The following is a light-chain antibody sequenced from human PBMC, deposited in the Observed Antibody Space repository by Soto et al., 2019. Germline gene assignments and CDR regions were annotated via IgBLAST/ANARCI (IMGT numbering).Light chain of an antibody. CDR2: AAS. CDR3: QQSYSTLSWT. CDR1: QSISTY. V-gene: IGKV1-39*01. J-gene: IGKJ1*01. Sequence: DIQMTQSPTSLSASVGDRVTITCRASQSISTYLNWYQQKPGKAPKLLIYAASSLQTVVPSRFSGSRSGTDFTLTITSLQPEDCATYSCQQSYSTLSWTFGQGTKVEIK.